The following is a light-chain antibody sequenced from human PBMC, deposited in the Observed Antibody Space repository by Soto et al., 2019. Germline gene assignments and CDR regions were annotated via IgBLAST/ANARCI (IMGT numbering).Light chain of an antibody. CDR2: EVS. CDR1: SSDVGRNY. V-gene: IGLV2-14*01. J-gene: IGLJ1*01. Sequence: QSVLTQPASVSGSPGQSITISCTGASSDVGRNYVSWYQHNPGRAPKLMIYEVSTRPSGVSKRFSGSKSGNPASLTISGLQAEYEDDFYCSSYTHSNTLLYVFGTGTKVTV. CDR3: SSYTHSNTLLYV.